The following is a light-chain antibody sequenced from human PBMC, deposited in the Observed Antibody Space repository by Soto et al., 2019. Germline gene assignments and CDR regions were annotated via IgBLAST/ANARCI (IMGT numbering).Light chain of an antibody. CDR3: QQYDKLPLT. Sequence: DIQMTQSPSSLSASVGDRVTISCQASQDINNYLNWFQQKPGKDPKLLIYDVLNLETGVPSRFSGSGSGAYFTLTLSRLQPEDIATYYCQQYDKLPLTFGQGTRLEIK. CDR1: QDINNY. CDR2: DVL. V-gene: IGKV1-33*01. J-gene: IGKJ5*01.